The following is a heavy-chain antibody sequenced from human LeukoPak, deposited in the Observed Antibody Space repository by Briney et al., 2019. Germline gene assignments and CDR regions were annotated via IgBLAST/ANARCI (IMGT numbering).Heavy chain of an antibody. J-gene: IGHJ5*02. V-gene: IGHV4-61*01. CDR2: IYYSGST. Sequence: SETLSLTCTVSGGSVSSGSYYWSWIRQPPGKGLEWIGYIYYSGSTNYNPSLKSRVTISVDTSKNQFSLKLGSVTAADTAVYYCARELHHYGDYAWFDPWGQGTLVTVSS. D-gene: IGHD4-17*01. CDR1: GGSVSSGSYY. CDR3: ARELHHYGDYAWFDP.